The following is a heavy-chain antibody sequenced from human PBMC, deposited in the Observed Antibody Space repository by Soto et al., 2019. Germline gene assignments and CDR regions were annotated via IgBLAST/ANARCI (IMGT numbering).Heavy chain of an antibody. CDR3: ARLVAAGITYYFDS. D-gene: IGHD2-21*01. Sequence: QITLKESGPTLVKPTQTLTPTCTFSAFSLSTSGVGVGWIRQPPGKALEWLTFIYWDDDKRYSPSLKSRLTITKDTSKNQVVITMTNMDPVDTATYYCARLVAAGITYYFDSWGQGTLVTVSS. CDR2: IYWDDDK. J-gene: IGHJ4*02. CDR1: AFSLSTSGVG. V-gene: IGHV2-5*02.